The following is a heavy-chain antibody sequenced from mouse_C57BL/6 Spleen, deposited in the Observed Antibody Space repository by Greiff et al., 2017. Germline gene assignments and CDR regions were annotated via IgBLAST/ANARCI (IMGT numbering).Heavy chain of an antibody. Sequence: DVMLVESGGDLVKPGGSLKLSCAASGFTFSSYGMSWVRQTPDKRLEWVATISSGGSYTYYPDSVKGRFTISRDNAKNTLYLQMSSLNSEDTAMYYCARQYYCNFFAYWGQGTLVTVSA. CDR1: GFTFSSYG. CDR3: ARQYYCNFFAY. J-gene: IGHJ3*01. D-gene: IGHD2-1*01. V-gene: IGHV5-6*02. CDR2: ISSGGSYT.